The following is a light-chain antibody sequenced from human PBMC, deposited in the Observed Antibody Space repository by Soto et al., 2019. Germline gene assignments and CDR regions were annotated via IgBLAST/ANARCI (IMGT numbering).Light chain of an antibody. J-gene: IGKJ5*01. CDR1: QSVSTN. V-gene: IGKV3-20*01. Sequence: EIVMTQSPATLSLSPGERATLSCRASQSVSTNVAWYQQKPGQAPRVFIYGASTRATGIPDRFSGSGSGTDFTLTISRLEPEDFAVYYCQQQGRSWITFGQGTRREI. CDR2: GAS. CDR3: QQQGRSWIT.